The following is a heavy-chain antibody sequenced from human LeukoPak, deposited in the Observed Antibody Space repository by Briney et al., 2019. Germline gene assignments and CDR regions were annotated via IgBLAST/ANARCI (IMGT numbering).Heavy chain of an antibody. CDR1: GFMFGNYW. CDR2: INRDGSSI. J-gene: IGHJ4*02. D-gene: IGHD5-18*01. V-gene: IGHV3-74*01. CDR3: ARSPIYSYYFDY. Sequence: GGSLRLSCAASGFMFGNYWMHWVRQAPGKGLVWISRINRDGSSIGYADSVKGRFTISRDNSKNTLYLQMNSLRAEDTAVYYCARSPIYSYYFDYWGQGTLVTVSS.